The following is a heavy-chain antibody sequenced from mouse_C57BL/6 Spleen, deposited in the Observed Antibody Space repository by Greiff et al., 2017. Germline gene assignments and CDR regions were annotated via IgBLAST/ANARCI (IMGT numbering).Heavy chain of an antibody. CDR1: GYAFSSSW. D-gene: IGHD2-3*01. CDR3: ARDGFDY. V-gene: IGHV1-82*01. J-gene: IGHJ2*01. CDR2: IYPGDGDT. Sequence: QVQLQQSGPELVTPGASVKISCKASGYAFSSSWLNWVKQRPGKGLEWLGRIYPGDGDTNYNGKFKGKATLTADKSSSTAYMQLSSLTSEDSAVYFCARDGFDYWGQGTTLTVSS.